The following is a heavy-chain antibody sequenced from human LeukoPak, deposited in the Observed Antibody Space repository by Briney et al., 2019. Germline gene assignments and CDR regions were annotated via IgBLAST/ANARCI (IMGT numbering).Heavy chain of an antibody. J-gene: IGHJ3*01. V-gene: IGHV3-7*04. CDR2: IKPDGSEK. CDR3: ARGDFWSGDYTDAFDV. CDR1: GFTFSNYW. D-gene: IGHD3-3*01. Sequence: GGSLRLSCAASGFTFSNYWMSWVRQAPGKELEWVANIKPDGSEKYCVDSVKGRFSISRDNVRNVLYLQMNNLRAGDTALYYCARGDFWSGDYTDAFDVWGQGTMVTVSA.